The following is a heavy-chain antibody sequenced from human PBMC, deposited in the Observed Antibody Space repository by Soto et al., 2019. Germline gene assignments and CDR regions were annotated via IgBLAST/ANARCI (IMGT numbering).Heavy chain of an antibody. J-gene: IGHJ6*02. V-gene: IGHV3-53*01. CDR2: IYSGGST. CDR3: ALQTMAQLAYYYYGMDV. Sequence: GGSLRLSCAASGLTVSSNYMSWVRQAPGKGLDWVSVIYSGGSTYYAASVKGRFTISRDNSKNTLYLQMNSLRAEDTAVYYCALQTMAQLAYYYYGMDVWGQGPTVTVYS. D-gene: IGHD3-10*01. CDR1: GLTVSSNY.